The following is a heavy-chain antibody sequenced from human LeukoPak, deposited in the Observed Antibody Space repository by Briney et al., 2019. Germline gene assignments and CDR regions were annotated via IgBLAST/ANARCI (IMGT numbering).Heavy chain of an antibody. V-gene: IGHV3-30*02. J-gene: IGHJ4*02. CDR2: IRYDGSNK. CDR1: GFTFNTYA. Sequence: GGSLRLSCAASGFTFNTYAMSWVRQAPGKGLEWVAFIRYDGSNKYYADSVKGRFTISRDNSKNTLYLQMNSLRAEDTAVYYCAKDCGGDCYRTIDYWGQGTLVSVSS. D-gene: IGHD2-21*01. CDR3: AKDCGGDCYRTIDY.